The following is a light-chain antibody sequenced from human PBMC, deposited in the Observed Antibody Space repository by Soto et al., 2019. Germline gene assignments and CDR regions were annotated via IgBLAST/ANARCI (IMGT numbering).Light chain of an antibody. CDR3: GTWDDSLKLGV. Sequence: QSALTQPPSVSAAPGQTVTISCSGSSSNIGNRYVSWYQQLPGTAPKLLIYENDKRPSGIPDRFSGSKSGTSATLGITGLQTGDEADYYCGTWDDSLKLGVFGGGTKLTVL. V-gene: IGLV1-51*02. CDR2: END. CDR1: SSNIGNRY. J-gene: IGLJ2*01.